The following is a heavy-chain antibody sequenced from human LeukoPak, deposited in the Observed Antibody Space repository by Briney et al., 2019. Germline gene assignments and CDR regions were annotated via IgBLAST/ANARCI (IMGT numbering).Heavy chain of an antibody. CDR1: GFTFDDYA. CDR3: ARGVGAFDI. Sequence: GGSLRLSCAASGFTFDDYAMHWVRQAPGKGLEWVSGISWNSFTIGYADSVKGRFTISRDNAKNSLYLQMNSLRAEDTAVYYCARGVGAFDIWGQGTMVTVSS. J-gene: IGHJ3*02. CDR2: ISWNSFTI. V-gene: IGHV3-9*01. D-gene: IGHD1-26*01.